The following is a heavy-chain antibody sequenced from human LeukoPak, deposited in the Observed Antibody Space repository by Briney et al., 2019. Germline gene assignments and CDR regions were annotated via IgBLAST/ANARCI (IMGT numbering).Heavy chain of an antibody. CDR2: INHSGST. CDR1: GGSISSYY. CDR3: ARHSQYCSGGGCYWAYFDY. D-gene: IGHD2-15*01. J-gene: IGHJ4*02. Sequence: PSETPSLTCTVSGGSISSYYWSWIRQPPGKGLEWIGEINHSGSTNYNPSLKSRVTISVDTSKNQFSLKLSSVTATDTAVYFCARHSQYCSGGGCYWAYFDYWGQGTLVTVSS. V-gene: IGHV4-34*01.